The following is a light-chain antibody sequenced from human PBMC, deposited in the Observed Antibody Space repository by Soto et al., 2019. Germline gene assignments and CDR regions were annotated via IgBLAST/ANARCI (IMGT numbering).Light chain of an antibody. Sequence: QSALTQPRSVSGSPGQSVTISCTGTSSDVGGYDYVSWCQQHPGKAPKLLIYDVTRRPSGVPDRFSGSKSGTSASLAITGLQAEDEADYYCQSYDSSLNVVFGGGTKVTVL. CDR1: SSDVGGYDY. V-gene: IGLV2-11*01. CDR2: DVT. J-gene: IGLJ2*01. CDR3: QSYDSSLNVV.